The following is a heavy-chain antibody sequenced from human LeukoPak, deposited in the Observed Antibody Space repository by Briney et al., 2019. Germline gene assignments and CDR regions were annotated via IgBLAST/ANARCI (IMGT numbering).Heavy chain of an antibody. J-gene: IGHJ5*02. CDR2: IYYSGST. V-gene: IGHV4-39*01. D-gene: IGHD6-13*01. Sequence: SETLSLPCAVSGGSISSNSYYWGWIRQPPGKGLEWIGSIYYSGSTYYNPSLKSRVTISVDTSKNQFSLKLSSVTAADTAVYYCARHVRKRGIAAAGSPGWFDPWGQGTLVTVSS. CDR1: GGSISSNSYY. CDR3: ARHVRKRGIAAAGSPGWFDP.